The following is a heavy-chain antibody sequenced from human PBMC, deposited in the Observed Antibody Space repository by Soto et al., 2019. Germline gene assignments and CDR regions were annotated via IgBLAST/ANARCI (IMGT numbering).Heavy chain of an antibody. J-gene: IGHJ4*02. V-gene: IGHV4-59*01. CDR1: GGSISSYY. Sequence: QVQLQESGPGLVKPSETLSLTCTVSGGSISSYYWSWIRQPPGKGLEWIGYIYYSGSTNYNPSLKSRVTISVDTSKNQFSLQLSSVTAADTAGYYCARRYGGNFDYWGQGTLVTVSS. CDR3: ARRYGGNFDY. CDR2: IYYSGST. D-gene: IGHD1-26*01.